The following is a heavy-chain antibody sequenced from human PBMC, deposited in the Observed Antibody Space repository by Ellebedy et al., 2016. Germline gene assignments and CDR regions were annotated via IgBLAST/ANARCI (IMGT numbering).Heavy chain of an antibody. CDR2: INHRGST. V-gene: IGHV4-34*01. D-gene: IGHD1-20*01. CDR1: GGSFSDYF. Sequence: SETLSLXXAVYGGSFSDYFWTWIGQSPGKGLEWIGEINHRGSTNYNPFLKSRVTISVETSKNQFSLRLRSVTAADTALYYCARGGYVHYNYCMDVWGQGTTVTVSS. J-gene: IGHJ6*02. CDR3: ARGGYVHYNYCMDV.